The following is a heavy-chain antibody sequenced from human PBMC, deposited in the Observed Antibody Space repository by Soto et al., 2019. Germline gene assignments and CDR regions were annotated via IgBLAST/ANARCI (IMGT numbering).Heavy chain of an antibody. CDR1: GYTFMNYA. CDR2: ISPSTGDT. CDR3: VRCYCSVGSCYTCWHFDL. V-gene: IGHV1-18*01. D-gene: IGHD2-15*01. J-gene: IGHJ2*01. Sequence: QVQLVQSGAEVKEPGASVKLSCQASGYTFMNYAISWVRQAPGQGLEWMGWISPSTGDTDQAQNFQGRVTMTLDTSTNTANLGLRTLSSDDSAVYYCVRCYCSVGSCYTCWHFDLWGRGTLVTVSS.